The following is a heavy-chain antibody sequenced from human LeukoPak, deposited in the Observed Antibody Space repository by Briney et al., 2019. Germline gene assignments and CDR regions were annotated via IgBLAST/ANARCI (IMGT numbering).Heavy chain of an antibody. D-gene: IGHD3-22*01. V-gene: IGHV3-11*01. CDR2: ISGSGTDI. J-gene: IGHJ4*02. Sequence: GGSLRLSCEASGFTFSDYYMTWMRQAPGKGLEWVSYISGSGTDILYADSVKGRFTMSRDNSKNTLYLQMNSLRAEDTAVYYCARSSGYYYPGFDYWGQGTLVTVSS. CDR3: ARSSGYYYPGFDY. CDR1: GFTFSDYY.